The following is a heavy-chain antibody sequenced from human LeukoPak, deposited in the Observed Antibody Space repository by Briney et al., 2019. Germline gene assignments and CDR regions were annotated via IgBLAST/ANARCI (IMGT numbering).Heavy chain of an antibody. Sequence: SETLSLTCTIAGDSISSSNCCWGWFRQPPGKGLEWIGSIYYSGSTNYNPSLKSRVTLSGDTSKNQFSLKLSSVTAADTAVYYCARVGGSSGWYTWGHLDYWGQGTLVTVSS. CDR3: ARVGGSSGWYTWGHLDY. D-gene: IGHD6-19*01. J-gene: IGHJ4*02. CDR2: IYYSGST. CDR1: GDSISSSNCC. V-gene: IGHV4-39*07.